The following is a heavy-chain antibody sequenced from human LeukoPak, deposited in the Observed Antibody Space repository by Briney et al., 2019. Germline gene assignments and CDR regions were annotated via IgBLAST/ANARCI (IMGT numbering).Heavy chain of an antibody. CDR2: ISAYNGNT. CDR3: ASSSVGAFDAFDI. V-gene: IGHV1-18*01. Sequence: ASVKVSCKASGYTFTSYGISWVRQAPGQGLEWMGWISAYNGNTNYAQKLQGRVTMTTDTSTSTAYMELSSLRSEDTAVYYCASSSVGAFDAFDIWGQGTMVTVSS. D-gene: IGHD1-26*01. J-gene: IGHJ3*02. CDR1: GYTFTSYG.